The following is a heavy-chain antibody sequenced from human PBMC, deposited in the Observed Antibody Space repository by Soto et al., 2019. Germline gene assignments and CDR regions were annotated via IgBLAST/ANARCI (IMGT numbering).Heavy chain of an antibody. CDR1: GFSFDSFW. CDR2: IKQDGSQK. J-gene: IGHJ4*02. CDR3: ARDGPDPPNYGTTGRPRPANFDY. V-gene: IGHV3-7*05. Sequence: EVHLVESGGDLVQPGGSLRLSCAASGFSFDSFWMSWVRQAPGKGLEWVANIKQDGSQKYYVDSVKGRFTISRDNAKTSLYLQMNSLSAEDTAVYYCARDGPDPPNYGTTGRPRPANFDYWGQGTLVTVSS. D-gene: IGHD2-8*01.